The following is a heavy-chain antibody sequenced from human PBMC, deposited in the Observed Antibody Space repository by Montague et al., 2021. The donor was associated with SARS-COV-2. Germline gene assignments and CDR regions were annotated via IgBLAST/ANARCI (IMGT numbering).Heavy chain of an antibody. J-gene: IGHJ5*02. Sequence: SETLSLTCTVSGGSFSNTSFYWGWIRQSPGKGLEWVANFYYHGITYYNPSLKSRVTLSVDPSTNQFFLKLTSVTAADPAAYSCARPRPGSPNPWFDTWGQGILVTVSS. CDR1: GGSFSNTSFY. CDR2: FYYHGIT. D-gene: IGHD6-6*01. V-gene: IGHV4-39*01. CDR3: ARPRPGSPNPWFDT.